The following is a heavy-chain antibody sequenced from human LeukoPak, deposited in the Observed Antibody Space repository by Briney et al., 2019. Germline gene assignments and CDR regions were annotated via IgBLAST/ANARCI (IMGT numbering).Heavy chain of an antibody. CDR1: GGSFSGYY. D-gene: IGHD6-19*01. CDR2: IDHSGST. CDR3: ARDSALAQAVMFDY. V-gene: IGHV4-34*01. J-gene: IGHJ4*02. Sequence: SETLSLTCAVYGGSFSGYYWSWIRQPPGKGLEWTGSIDHSGSTYYNPSLKSRITISVDTPKNQFSLKLSSVTAADTAVYYCARDSALAQAVMFDYWGQGTLVTVSS.